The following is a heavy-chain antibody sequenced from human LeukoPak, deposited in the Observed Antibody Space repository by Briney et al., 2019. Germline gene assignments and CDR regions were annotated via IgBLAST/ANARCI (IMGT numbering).Heavy chain of an antibody. D-gene: IGHD6-13*01. Sequence: PGGSLRLSCAASGFNFASQWMHWVRQTPGKGLVWVSRINSGGSGTSYADSVEGRFTISRDNAKNTLYLQMNSLRAEDTAVYYCARDLIAAAGTLNYYYYGMDVWGQGTTVTVSS. CDR3: ARDLIAAAGTLNYYYYGMDV. CDR1: GFNFASQW. J-gene: IGHJ6*02. V-gene: IGHV3-74*01. CDR2: INSGGSGT.